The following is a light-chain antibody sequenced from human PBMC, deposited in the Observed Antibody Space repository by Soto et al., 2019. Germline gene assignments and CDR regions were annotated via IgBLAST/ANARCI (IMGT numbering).Light chain of an antibody. J-gene: IGKJ4*01. CDR3: QQRSNWPRLT. CDR1: QSVSSY. V-gene: IGKV3-11*01. Sequence: EIVLTQSPATLSLSPGERATLSCRASQSVSSYLAWYQQKPGQAPRLLIYDACNRAAGIPARFSRSGSGTDFTLTISSLEPEDFAVYYCQQRSNWPRLTFGGGTKVDIK. CDR2: DAC.